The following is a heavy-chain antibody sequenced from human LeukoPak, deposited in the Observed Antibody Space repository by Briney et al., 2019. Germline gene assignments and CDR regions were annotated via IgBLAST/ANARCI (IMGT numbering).Heavy chain of an antibody. CDR3: ARPRGKNYDFWSGYYDY. CDR2: IHYTGTT. J-gene: IGHJ4*02. Sequence: PSETLSLTCTVSGGSINNHYWTWIRQTPGKGLEWIGDIHYTGTTKYNPSLKSRVTISIDTSKNQFSLKLSSVTAADTAVYYCARPRGKNYDFWSGYYDYWGQGTLVTVSS. V-gene: IGHV4-59*11. D-gene: IGHD3-3*01. CDR1: GGSINNHY.